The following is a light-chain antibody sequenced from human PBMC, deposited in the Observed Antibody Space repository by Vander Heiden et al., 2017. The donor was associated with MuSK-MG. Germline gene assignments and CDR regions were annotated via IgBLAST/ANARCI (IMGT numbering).Light chain of an antibody. J-gene: IGLJ2*01. CDR2: GNS. Sequence: QSVLTQPPSVSGAPGQRVTISCTGSSSNIGAGYDVHWYQQLPGTAPKLLIYGNSNRPSGVPDRFSGSKSGTSASLAITGLQAEDEADYYCQSYDSISRVFGGGTKLTGL. CDR3: QSYDSISRV. V-gene: IGLV1-40*01. CDR1: SSNIGAGYD.